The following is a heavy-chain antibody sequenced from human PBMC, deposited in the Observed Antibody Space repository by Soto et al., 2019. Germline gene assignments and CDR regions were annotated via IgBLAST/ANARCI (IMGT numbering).Heavy chain of an antibody. Sequence: ETLSLTSAVSGYSISSGYYWGWIRQPPGKGLEWIGSIYHSGSTYYNTSLKSRVMMSVDTSKKQFSLRLRSVTAADTAVYYCVRDGTKTLRDWFDPWGQGVSVTVSS. CDR1: GYSISSGYY. CDR2: IYHSGST. J-gene: IGHJ5*02. CDR3: VRDGTKTLRDWFDP. V-gene: IGHV4-38-2*01. D-gene: IGHD1-1*01.